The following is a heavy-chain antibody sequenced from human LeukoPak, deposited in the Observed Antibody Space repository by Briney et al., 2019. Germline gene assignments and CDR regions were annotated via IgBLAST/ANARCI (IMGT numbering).Heavy chain of an antibody. CDR1: GGSISSSSYY. CDR3: ARTKGDFNWFDP. V-gene: IGHV4-39*07. Sequence: PSETLSLTCTVSGGSISSSSYYWGWIRQPPGKGLEWIGSIYYSGSTYYNPSLKSRVTISVDTSKNQFSLKLSSVTAADTAVYYCARTKGDFNWFDPWGQGTLVTVSS. D-gene: IGHD3-16*01. CDR2: IYYSGST. J-gene: IGHJ5*02.